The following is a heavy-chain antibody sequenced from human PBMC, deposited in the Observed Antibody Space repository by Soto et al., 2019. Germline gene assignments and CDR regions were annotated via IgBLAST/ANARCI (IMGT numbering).Heavy chain of an antibody. D-gene: IGHD6-6*01. CDR1: GYTLTELS. J-gene: IGHJ6*02. CDR3: ATAHQRSIAARRGDYYYYGMDV. Sequence: GASVKVSCKVSGYTLTELSMHWVRQAPGKGLEWMGGFDPEDGETIYAQKFQGRVTMTEDTSTDTAYMELSSLRSEDTAVYYCATAHQRSIAARRGDYYYYGMDVWGQGTTVTVSS. CDR2: FDPEDGET. V-gene: IGHV1-24*01.